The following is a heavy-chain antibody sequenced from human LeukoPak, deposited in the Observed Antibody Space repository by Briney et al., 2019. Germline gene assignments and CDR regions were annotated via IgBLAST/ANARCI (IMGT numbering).Heavy chain of an antibody. J-gene: IGHJ6*02. CDR3: ARSILNYYFYSMDV. D-gene: IGHD2-8*02. Sequence: AGGSLRLSCAASGFTFNSYAMSWVRQAPGKGLEWASGISGSGGRTYYADSVKGRFTISRDNSENTLYLQMNSLRAEDTAVYYCARSILNYYFYSMDVWGQGTTVTVSS. V-gene: IGHV3-23*01. CDR1: GFTFNSYA. CDR2: ISGSGGRT.